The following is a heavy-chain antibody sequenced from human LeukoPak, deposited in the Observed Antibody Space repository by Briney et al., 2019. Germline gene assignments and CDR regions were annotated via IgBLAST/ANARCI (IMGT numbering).Heavy chain of an antibody. Sequence: SETLSLTCTVSGDSISSGGYYWSWIRQHPGEGLEWIGYIYNSGSTYYNPSLKSRVTISVDTSKNQFSLKLSSVTAADTAVYYCARQRYSGYDPATLWFDPWGQGTLVTVSS. V-gene: IGHV4-31*03. D-gene: IGHD5-12*01. CDR2: IYNSGST. CDR3: ARQRYSGYDPATLWFDP. CDR1: GDSISSGGYY. J-gene: IGHJ5*02.